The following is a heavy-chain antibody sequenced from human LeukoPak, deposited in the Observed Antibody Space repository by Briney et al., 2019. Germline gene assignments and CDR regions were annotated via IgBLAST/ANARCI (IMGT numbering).Heavy chain of an antibody. CDR2: IWYDGSNK. J-gene: IGHJ4*02. CDR1: GFTFSSYG. CDR3: ARDHSSGWSGGDY. D-gene: IGHD6-19*01. Sequence: GRSLRLSCAASGFTFSSYGMHWVRQAPGKGLEWVAVIWYDGSNKYYADSVKGRFTISRDNSKDTLYLQMNSLRAEDTAVYYCARDHSSGWSGGDYRGQGTLVTVSS. V-gene: IGHV3-33*01.